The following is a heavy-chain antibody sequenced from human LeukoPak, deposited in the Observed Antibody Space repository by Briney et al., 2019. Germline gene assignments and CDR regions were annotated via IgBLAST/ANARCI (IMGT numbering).Heavy chain of an antibody. CDR3: ASGGRYNWFDP. V-gene: IGHV4-59*08. Sequence: PSGTLSLTCAVYGGSLNGHYWSWIRQSPGKGLEWIGYIYYSGSTNYNPSLKSRVTISVDTSKNQFSLKLSSVTAADTAVYYCASGGRYNWFDPWGQGTLVTVSS. D-gene: IGHD2-15*01. J-gene: IGHJ5*02. CDR1: GGSLNGHY. CDR2: IYYSGST.